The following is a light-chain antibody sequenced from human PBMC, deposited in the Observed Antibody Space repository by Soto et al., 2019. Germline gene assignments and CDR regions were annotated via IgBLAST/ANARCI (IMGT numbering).Light chain of an antibody. CDR3: NSYSSSSTGV. V-gene: IGLV2-14*01. Sequence: QSALTQPASVSGSPGQSITISCTGTSSDIGSYNYVSWYVQHPGKAPQLVIFGVSNWPPGISNRLSGSKSGNTAFLTISGLQAGDEADYHCNSYSSSSTGVFGGGTKVTVL. CDR2: GVS. CDR1: SSDIGSYNY. J-gene: IGLJ3*02.